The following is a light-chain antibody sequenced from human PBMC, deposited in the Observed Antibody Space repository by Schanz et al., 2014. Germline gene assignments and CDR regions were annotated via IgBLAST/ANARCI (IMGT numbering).Light chain of an antibody. Sequence: ETVLTQSPGTLSLSPGERATLSCRASQSVTNSYLAWYQQKPGQAPKLLIYGASSRATGIPDRFSGSGSGTDFTLTISRLEPEDFAVYYCQQYGLSPLFGGGTKVEIK. J-gene: IGKJ4*01. CDR1: QSVTNSY. V-gene: IGKV3-20*01. CDR3: QQYGLSPL. CDR2: GAS.